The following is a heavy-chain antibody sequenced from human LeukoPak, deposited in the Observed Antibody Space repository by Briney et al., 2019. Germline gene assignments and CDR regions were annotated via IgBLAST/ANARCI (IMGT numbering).Heavy chain of an antibody. V-gene: IGHV1-3*01. CDR1: GYTLSDYA. Sequence: ASVKVSCKASGYTLSDYAMHWVRQAPGQRLEWMGWINAGNGDTKYSQKFQGRVTITWDTSASTVHMELSSLRSEDTAVYYCARNLVGKTDFDYWGQGTLVTVSS. CDR3: ARNLVGKTDFDY. J-gene: IGHJ4*02. D-gene: IGHD6-19*01. CDR2: INAGNGDT.